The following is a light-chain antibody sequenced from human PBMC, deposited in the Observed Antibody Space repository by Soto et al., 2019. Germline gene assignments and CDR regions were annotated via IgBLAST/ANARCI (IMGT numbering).Light chain of an antibody. V-gene: IGKV3D-15*01. CDR2: GAS. CDR1: QSVSDN. CDR3: HQYGDSPQT. J-gene: IGKJ1*01. Sequence: EIVLTQSPATLSVSPGERVTLSCRASQSVSDNLAWYQQKPGQAPRLLIYGASIRATDIPARFSGSGSGTDFTLTISRLEPEDFAVYYCHQYGDSPQTFGQGTKVDIK.